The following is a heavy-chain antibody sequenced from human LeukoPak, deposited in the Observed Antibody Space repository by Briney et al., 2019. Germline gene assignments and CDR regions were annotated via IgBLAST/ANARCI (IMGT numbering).Heavy chain of an antibody. Sequence: GGSLRLSCAASGFTFSSYWMSWVRQAPGKGLEWVANIKQDGSEKYYVDSVKGRFTISRDNAKNSLYLQMNSLRAEDTAVYYCASRITMVRGGYYFDYWGQGTLVTVSS. CDR1: GFTFSSYW. J-gene: IGHJ4*02. D-gene: IGHD3-10*01. CDR3: ASRITMVRGGYYFDY. CDR2: IKQDGSEK. V-gene: IGHV3-7*01.